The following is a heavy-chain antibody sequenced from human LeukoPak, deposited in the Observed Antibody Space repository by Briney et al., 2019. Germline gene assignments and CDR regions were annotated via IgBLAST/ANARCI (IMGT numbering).Heavy chain of an antibody. J-gene: IGHJ4*02. CDR3: ARDREEYQLLYY. D-gene: IGHD2-2*01. V-gene: IGHV1-46*03. CDR2: INPSGGST. Sequence: ASVKVSCKASGYTFTSYYMHWVRQAPGQGLEWMGIINPSGGSTSYAQKFQGRVTMTRDTSTSTVYMELNSLRSEDTAVYYCARDREEYQLLYYWGQGTLVTVSS. CDR1: GYTFTSYY.